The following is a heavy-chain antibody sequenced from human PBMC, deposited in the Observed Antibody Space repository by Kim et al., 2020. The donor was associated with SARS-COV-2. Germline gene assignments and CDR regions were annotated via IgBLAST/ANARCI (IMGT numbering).Heavy chain of an antibody. V-gene: IGHV4-30-2*04. D-gene: IGHD3-22*01. CDR3: ARDWYYDSIPHWLDP. Sequence: PSLKSRVTISVDTSKNQFSLKLSSVTAADTAVYYCARDWYYDSIPHWLDPWGQGTLVTVSS. J-gene: IGHJ5*02.